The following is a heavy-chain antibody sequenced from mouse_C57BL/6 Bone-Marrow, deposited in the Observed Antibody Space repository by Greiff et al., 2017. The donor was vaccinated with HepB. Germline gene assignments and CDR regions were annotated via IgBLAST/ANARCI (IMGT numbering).Heavy chain of an antibody. CDR2: IHPNSGST. CDR1: GYTFTSYW. J-gene: IGHJ2*01. Sequence: VQLQQSGAELVKPGASVKLSCKASGYTFTSYWMHWVKQRPGQGLEWIGMIHPNSGSTNYNEKFKSKPTLTVDKSSSTAYMQLSSLTSEDSAVYYCARSDSSGYVGYWGQGTTLTVSS. V-gene: IGHV1-64*01. D-gene: IGHD3-2*02. CDR3: ARSDSSGYVGY.